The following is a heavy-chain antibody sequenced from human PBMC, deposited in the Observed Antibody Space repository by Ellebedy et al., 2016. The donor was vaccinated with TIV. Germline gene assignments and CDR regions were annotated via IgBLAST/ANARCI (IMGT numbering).Heavy chain of an antibody. CDR1: GFSFSTYW. D-gene: IGHD3-16*01. CDR2: INTDGTIT. J-gene: IGHJ4*02. CDR3: ARDYWGY. Sequence: GGSLRLSCAASGFSFSTYWMFWVRQAPGKGLVWVSRINTDGTITDYADSVKGRFTISRDNAKNTLYLQINSLRADDTAVYYCARDYWGYWGQGTLVTVSS. V-gene: IGHV3-74*01.